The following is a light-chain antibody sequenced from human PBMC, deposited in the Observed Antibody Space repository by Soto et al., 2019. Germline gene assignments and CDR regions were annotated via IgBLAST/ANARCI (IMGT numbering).Light chain of an antibody. J-gene: IGKJ2*01. V-gene: IGKV1-39*01. CDR2: GAS. Sequence: DIQMPQSPSYLPTSVGDRVTITCRASQTIYNYVTWYQQKPGKAPRLLIFGASRVQNGIPSWFSGSGSGTDFTLTINDVQPEDFASYFCQQTYNAPRTFGQGTTVEI. CDR1: QTIYNY. CDR3: QQTYNAPRT.